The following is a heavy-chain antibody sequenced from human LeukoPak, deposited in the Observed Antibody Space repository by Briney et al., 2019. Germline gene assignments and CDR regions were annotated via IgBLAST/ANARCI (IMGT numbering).Heavy chain of an antibody. V-gene: IGHV3-23*01. CDR1: GFTFSNYA. D-gene: IGHD1-26*01. Sequence: PGGSLRLSCAASGFTFSNYAMGRVRRAPGKGLEWVSAISGTGDKTYYADSVKGLFTISRDNSKNTLYLHMNSLRAEDTAVYYCARVPVGSYSFDYWGQGTLVTVSS. CDR3: ARVPVGSYSFDY. J-gene: IGHJ4*02. CDR2: ISGTGDKT.